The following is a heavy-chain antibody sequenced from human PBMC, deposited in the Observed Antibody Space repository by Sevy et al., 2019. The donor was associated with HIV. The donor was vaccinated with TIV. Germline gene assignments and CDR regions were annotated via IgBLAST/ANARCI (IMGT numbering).Heavy chain of an antibody. CDR2: IYYSGST. V-gene: IGHV4-59*01. J-gene: IGHJ3*02. Sequence: SETLSLTCTVSGGSISSYYWSWIRQPPGKGLEWIGYIYYSGSTNYNPSLKSRVTISVDTSKNQFSLKLSSVTAADTAVYYCAKALAADAFDIWGQGKMVTVSS. CDR1: GGSISSYY. CDR3: AKALAADAFDI. D-gene: IGHD6-25*01.